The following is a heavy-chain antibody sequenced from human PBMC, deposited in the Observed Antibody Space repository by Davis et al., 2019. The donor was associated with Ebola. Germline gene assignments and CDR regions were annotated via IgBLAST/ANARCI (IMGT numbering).Heavy chain of an antibody. V-gene: IGHV3-30-3*01. CDR2: ISYDGSNK. D-gene: IGHD6-19*01. Sequence: GGSLRLSCAASGFTFSSYAMHWVRQAPGKGLEWVAVISYDGSNKYYADSVKGRFTISRDNSKNTLFLQMNSLRAEDTAVYYCARASGYSSGWSEYWGQGTLATVSS. CDR1: GFTFSSYA. J-gene: IGHJ4*02. CDR3: ARASGYSSGWSEY.